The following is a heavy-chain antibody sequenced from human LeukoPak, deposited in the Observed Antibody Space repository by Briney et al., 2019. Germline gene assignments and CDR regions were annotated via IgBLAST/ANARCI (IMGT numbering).Heavy chain of an antibody. D-gene: IGHD2-15*01. CDR2: IYTGGNT. CDR1: GFTVSGNY. J-gene: IGHJ4*02. V-gene: IGHV3-66*01. CDR3: ARDGRRGPDCNGGGCYFVPGQ. Sequence: GGSLRLSCAASGFTVSGNYMSWVRQAPGRGLEWVSVIYTGGNTYYADSVKGRFTISRGSSKNTLYLQINSLRGEDTAFYYCARDGRRGPDCNGGGCYFVPGQWGQGTVVTVSS.